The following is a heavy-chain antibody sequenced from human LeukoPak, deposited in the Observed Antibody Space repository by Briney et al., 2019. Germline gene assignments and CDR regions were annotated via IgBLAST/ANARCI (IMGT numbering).Heavy chain of an antibody. CDR3: TTDLAITMIRGVIVY. D-gene: IGHD3-10*01. V-gene: IGHV3-15*05. Sequence: GGSLRLSCAASGFSFTNAWMTWVRQAPGKGLEWVGRIKSKADGETTDYAAPVKGRCTMSRDDSKATLYLQMNYVDTEDTAVYYCTTDLAITMIRGVIVYWGQGTLVTVSS. J-gene: IGHJ4*02. CDR1: GFSFTNAW. CDR2: IKSKADGETT.